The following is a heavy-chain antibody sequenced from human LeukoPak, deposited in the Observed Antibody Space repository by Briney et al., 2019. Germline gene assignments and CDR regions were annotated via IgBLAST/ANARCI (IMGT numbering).Heavy chain of an antibody. CDR3: ARVEFGGNNGIP. D-gene: IGHD4-23*01. V-gene: IGHV3-11*04. J-gene: IGHJ5*02. Sequence: PGGSLRLSCAASGFTFSDSYMSWIRQAPRKGLEGVSYISSSGSTIYYADSVKGRFTISRDNAKNSLYLQMNSLRAEDTAVYYCARVEFGGNNGIPWGQGTLVTVSS. CDR1: GFTFSDSY. CDR2: ISSSGSTI.